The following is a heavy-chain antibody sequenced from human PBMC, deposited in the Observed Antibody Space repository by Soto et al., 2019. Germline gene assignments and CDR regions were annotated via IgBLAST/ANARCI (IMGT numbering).Heavy chain of an antibody. V-gene: IGHV3-23*01. J-gene: IGHJ4*02. CDR3: AKDDRTASRIDY. CDR2: ISGSGRNI. CDR1: GLSFSLYS. Sequence: VQLLESGGGLVQPGGSLRLSCATSGLSFSLYSMGWVRQAPGKGLGGASAISGSGRNIHYADSVKGRFTISRDNSKNTLSLQMNSLRAEDTALYYCAKDDRTASRIDYWGQGTLVTVSS. D-gene: IGHD2-21*02.